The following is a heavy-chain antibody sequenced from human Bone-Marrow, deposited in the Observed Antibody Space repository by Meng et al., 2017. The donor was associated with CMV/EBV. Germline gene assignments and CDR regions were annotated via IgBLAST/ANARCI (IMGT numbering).Heavy chain of an antibody. Sequence: SVKVSCKASGGTFSSYAISWVRQAPGQGLEWMGGIIPIFGTANYAQKFQGRVTITTDESTSTAYMELSSLRSEDTAVYYCARGHDFEQSWEQGCDIGGQGTMVTVSS. J-gene: IGHJ3*02. V-gene: IGHV1-69*05. CDR3: ARGHDFEQSWEQGCDI. D-gene: IGHD3/OR15-3a*01. CDR2: IIPIFGTA. CDR1: GGTFSSYA.